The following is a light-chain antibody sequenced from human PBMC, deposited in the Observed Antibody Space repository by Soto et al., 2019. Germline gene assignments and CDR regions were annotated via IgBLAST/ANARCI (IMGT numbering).Light chain of an antibody. CDR2: EVN. CDR1: SSDIGAYDY. CDR3: FSFTTTGTHV. J-gene: IGLJ1*01. Sequence: SGLTQPASLSGSAGRSITSSCTGTSSDIGAYDYVSWFQQHPGKAPKLMISEVNNRPSGVSNRFSGSKSGNTAYLTISGLQVEDEAEYFCFSFTTTGTHVFGTGTKVTVL. V-gene: IGLV2-14*01.